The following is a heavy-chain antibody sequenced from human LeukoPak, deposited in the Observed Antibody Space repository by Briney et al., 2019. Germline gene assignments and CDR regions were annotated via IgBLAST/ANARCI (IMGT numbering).Heavy chain of an antibody. J-gene: IGHJ4*02. D-gene: IGHD3-10*01. Sequence: GGSLRLFCAASGFTFINYAMHWVRQAPGKGLEWVSIISSGGVSEYYADSVKGRFTISRDNSKNTLYLQLNSLRPEDTAVYYCARDSTYYYDSGSSGPHYFDNSGQGTLVTVSS. CDR3: ARDSTYYYDSGSSGPHYFDN. CDR2: ISSGGVSE. CDR1: GFTFINYA. V-gene: IGHV3-30*01.